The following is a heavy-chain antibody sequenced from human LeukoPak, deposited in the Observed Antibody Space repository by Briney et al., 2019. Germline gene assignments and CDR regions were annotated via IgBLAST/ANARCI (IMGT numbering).Heavy chain of an antibody. CDR2: INHSGST. J-gene: IGHJ5*02. Sequence: SETLSLTCAVYGGSFSGYYWSWIRQPPGKGLEWIGEINHSGSTNYNPSLKSRVTISVDTSKNQFSLKLSSVTAADTAVYYCARGFLDCSGGSCYPYNWFDPWGQGTLVTVSS. CDR3: ARGFLDCSGGSCYPYNWFDP. V-gene: IGHV4-34*01. CDR1: GGSFSGYY. D-gene: IGHD2-15*01.